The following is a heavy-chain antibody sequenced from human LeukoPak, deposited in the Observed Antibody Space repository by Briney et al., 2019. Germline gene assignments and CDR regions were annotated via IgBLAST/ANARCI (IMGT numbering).Heavy chain of an antibody. CDR2: ISGHTGDT. CDR1: GYTFTSYA. Sequence: ASVKVSCKASGYTFTSYAMNWVRQAPGQGLEWMGWISGHTGDTHYAKRFQGRLTLTTDTSTSVAYLELSTLRSDDTALYFCAKDVGDSLAGPWFFQFWGQGTLVTLSS. D-gene: IGHD3-16*01. V-gene: IGHV1-18*01. J-gene: IGHJ4*02. CDR3: AKDVGDSLAGPWFFQF.